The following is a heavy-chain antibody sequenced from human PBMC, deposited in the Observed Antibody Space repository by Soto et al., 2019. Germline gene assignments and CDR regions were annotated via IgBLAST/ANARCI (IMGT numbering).Heavy chain of an antibody. CDR2: INHSGST. J-gene: IGHJ4*02. CDR1: GGSFSGYY. CDR3: ARGRSSSWYSS. Sequence: SETLSLTCAVYGGSFSGYYLSWIRQPPGKGLEWIGEINHSGSTNYNPSLKSRVTISVDTSKNQFSLKLSSVTAADTAVYYCARGRSSSWYSSWGQRTLVTVSS. V-gene: IGHV4-34*01. D-gene: IGHD6-13*01.